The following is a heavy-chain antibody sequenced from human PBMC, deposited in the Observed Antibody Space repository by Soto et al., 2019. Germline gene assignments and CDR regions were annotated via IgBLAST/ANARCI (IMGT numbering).Heavy chain of an antibody. CDR1: GGSIRSYY. V-gene: IGHV4-59*01. CDR2: IYYNGNT. J-gene: IGHJ6*02. D-gene: IGHD3-10*01. CDR3: ARDKRLWGSGSYFGMDV. Sequence: PSETLSLTCTVSGGSIRSYYWSWIRQSPGKGLEWIGYIYYNGNTNYNPSLKSRVTISVDTSKNQFSLKLSSVTAADAAVYYCARDKRLWGSGSYFGMDVWGQGTTVTVSS.